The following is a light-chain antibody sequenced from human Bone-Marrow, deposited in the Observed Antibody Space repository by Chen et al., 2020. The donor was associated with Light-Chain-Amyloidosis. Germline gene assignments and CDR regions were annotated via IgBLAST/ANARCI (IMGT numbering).Light chain of an antibody. CDR3: QQYGTSPLT. V-gene: IGKV3-20*01. CDR1: QTISSNY. CDR2: CSA. J-gene: IGKJ4*01. Sequence: EIVLTQSPGTLFLSPGEGANLPCRASQTISSNYLTWYQQKLGQAPSFLIYCSASRATGIPDRFTGSGSGTDFTLTINRLEPEDFAMNYCQQYGTSPLTYGGRTKVEIK.